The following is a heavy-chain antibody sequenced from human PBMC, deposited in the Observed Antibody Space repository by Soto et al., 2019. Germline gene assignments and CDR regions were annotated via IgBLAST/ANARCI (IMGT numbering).Heavy chain of an antibody. J-gene: IGHJ4*02. D-gene: IGHD3-10*01. CDR2: ISSSSSTI. Sequence: EVQLVESGGGLVQPGGSLRLSCAASGFTFSSYSMNWVRQAPGKGLEWVSYISSSSSTIYYADSVKGRFTISRDNAKNSLYLPMTSLRAEDTAVYYCARANYYGSPGDFDFWGQGTRVTVSS. CDR1: GFTFSSYS. CDR3: ARANYYGSPGDFDF. V-gene: IGHV3-48*01.